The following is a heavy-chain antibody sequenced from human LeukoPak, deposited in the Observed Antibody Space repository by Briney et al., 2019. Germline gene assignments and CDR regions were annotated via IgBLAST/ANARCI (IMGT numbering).Heavy chain of an antibody. V-gene: IGHV3-30-3*01. Sequence: PGGSLRLSCAASGFTFSSYGMHWVRQAPGKGLEWVAVISYDGSNKYYADSVKGRFTISRDNSKNTLYLQMNSLRAEDTAVYYCAREVSTLFDYWGQGTLVTVSS. J-gene: IGHJ4*02. D-gene: IGHD5/OR15-5a*01. CDR3: AREVSTLFDY. CDR1: GFTFSSYG. CDR2: ISYDGSNK.